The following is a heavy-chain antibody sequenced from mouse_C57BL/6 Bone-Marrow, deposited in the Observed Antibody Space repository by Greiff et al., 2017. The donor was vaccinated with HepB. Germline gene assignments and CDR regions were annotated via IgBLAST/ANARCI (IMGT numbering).Heavy chain of an antibody. Sequence: QVQLQQPGAELVKPGASVKLSCKASGYTFTSYWMQWVKQRPGQGLEWIGEIDPSDSYTNYNQKFKGKATLTVDTSSSPAYMQLSSLTSEDSAVYYCARYRWYYAMDYWGQGTSDTVSS. CDR1: GYTFTSYW. D-gene: IGHD1-1*02. CDR3: ARYRWYYAMDY. V-gene: IGHV1-50*01. J-gene: IGHJ4*01. CDR2: IDPSDSYT.